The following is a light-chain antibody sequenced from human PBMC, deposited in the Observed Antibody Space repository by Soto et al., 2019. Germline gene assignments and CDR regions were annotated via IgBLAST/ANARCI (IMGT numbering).Light chain of an antibody. V-gene: IGLV2-14*01. J-gene: IGLJ1*01. Sequence: QSALPQRSSVSRSPGRSITISFTGTSSDVGAYYSVSWYQHHPCKAPKLIIYGVTNRPSGVSNRFSGSKSGNTASLTISGLQAEDEADYHCSSYTSGSSHYVFGTGTKVTVL. CDR1: SSDVGAYYS. CDR3: SSYTSGSSHYV. CDR2: GVT.